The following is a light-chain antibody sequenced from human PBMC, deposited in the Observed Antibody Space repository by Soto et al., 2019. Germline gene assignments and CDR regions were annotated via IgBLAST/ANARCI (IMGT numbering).Light chain of an antibody. CDR2: KAS. Sequence: DIQMTQSPSTLSASVGDRVTITCRASQNIYTWLAWNQQKPGKAPKLLLYKASNLESGVPSRFSGSGSGTEFTLNISSLQPDDFSTYYCQQYNSCPWTFGHGTKVEIK. CDR1: QNIYTW. J-gene: IGKJ1*01. CDR3: QQYNSCPWT. V-gene: IGKV1-5*03.